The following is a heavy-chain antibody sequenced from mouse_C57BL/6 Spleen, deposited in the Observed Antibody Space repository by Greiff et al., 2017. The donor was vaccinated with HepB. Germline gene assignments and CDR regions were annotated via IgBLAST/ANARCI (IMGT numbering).Heavy chain of an antibody. V-gene: IGHV1-82*01. CDR1: GYAFSSSW. CDR3: ARECNWCAY. Sequence: QVQLQQSGPELVKPGASVKISCKASGYAFSSSWMNWVKQRPGKGLEWIGRIYPGDGDTNYNGKFKGKATLTADKSSSTAYMQLSSLTSEDSAVYFCARECNWCAYWGQGTLVTVSA. J-gene: IGHJ3*01. CDR2: IYPGDGDT.